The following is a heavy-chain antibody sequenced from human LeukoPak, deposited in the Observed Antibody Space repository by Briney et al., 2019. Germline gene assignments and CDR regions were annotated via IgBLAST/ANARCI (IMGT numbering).Heavy chain of an antibody. CDR1: GFTFSTYS. CDR2: ISSSSTYI. V-gene: IGHV3-21*01. J-gene: IGHJ4*02. Sequence: PAGSLRLSCAASGFTFSTYSMNWVRQAPGKGLEWVSSISSSSTYIYYADSVKGRFTISRDNAKNSLYLQMNSLRAEDTAVYYCARALYSGGSQYYALIYWGQGTLVTVSS. D-gene: IGHD2-15*01. CDR3: ARALYSGGSQYYALIY.